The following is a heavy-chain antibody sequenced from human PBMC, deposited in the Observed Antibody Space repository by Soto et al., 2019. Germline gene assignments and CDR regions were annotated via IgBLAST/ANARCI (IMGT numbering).Heavy chain of an antibody. CDR1: GFTLRTSG. CDR3: AKDSSAAFDY. Sequence: QVQLVESGGGVVQPGGSLRLSCVASGFTLRTSGMHWVRQAPSKGLEWVAVISHDGSNQFYAESVKGLFTISRDNSKNLLYLQMNSLRAHDSAVYFCAKDSSAAFDYWGQGTVVTVSS. CDR2: ISHDGSNQ. V-gene: IGHV3-30*18. J-gene: IGHJ4*02. D-gene: IGHD6-25*01.